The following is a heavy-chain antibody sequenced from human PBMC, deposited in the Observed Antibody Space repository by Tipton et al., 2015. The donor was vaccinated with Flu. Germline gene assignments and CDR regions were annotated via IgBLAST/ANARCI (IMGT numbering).Heavy chain of an antibody. CDR2: SANKTNNYTT. CDR3: ARSLWI. Sequence: VQLVQSGGGLVQPGGSLRVSCAASGFTFSDHYMDWVRQAPGKGLEWVGQSANKTNNYTTKYAASVKGRFTISRDDSKNSLYLQMNSLKTEDTAVYYCARSLWIGGQGTLVTVSS. J-gene: IGHJ4*02. CDR1: GFTFSDHY. V-gene: IGHV3-72*01. D-gene: IGHD3-10*01.